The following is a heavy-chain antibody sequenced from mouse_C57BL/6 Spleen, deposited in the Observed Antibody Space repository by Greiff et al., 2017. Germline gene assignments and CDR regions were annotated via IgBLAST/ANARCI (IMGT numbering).Heavy chain of an antibody. CDR1: GYTFTDYY. D-gene: IGHD2-3*01. J-gene: IGHJ2*01. Sequence: LVESGAELVRPGASVKLSCKASGYTFTDYYINWVKQRPGQGLEWIARIYPGSGNTYYNEKFKGKATLTAEKSSSTAYMQLSSLTSEDSEVYYCARNYDGYYDFDYWGQGTTLTVSS. CDR2: IYPGSGNT. CDR3: ARNYDGYYDFDY. V-gene: IGHV1-76*01.